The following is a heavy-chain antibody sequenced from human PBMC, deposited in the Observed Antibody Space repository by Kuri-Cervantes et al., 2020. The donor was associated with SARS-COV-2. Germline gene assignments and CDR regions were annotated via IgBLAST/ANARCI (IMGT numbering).Heavy chain of an antibody. D-gene: IGHD3-16*01. Sequence: GESLNISCASSEFTFSSYSMNWVRQAPGNGLEWVSAISSNSSPIYYADSVKGRVTISRYNAEYSLYLQMNSLSAEDTAVYYCARVTDTLFSYETDAFDIWCQERMVTVSS. CDR2: ISSNSSPI. J-gene: IGHJ3*02. CDR3: ARVTDTLFSYETDAFDI. CDR1: EFTFSSYS. V-gene: IGHV3-21*01.